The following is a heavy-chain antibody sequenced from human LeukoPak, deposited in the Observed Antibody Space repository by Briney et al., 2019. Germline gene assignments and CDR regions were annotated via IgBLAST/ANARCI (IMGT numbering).Heavy chain of an antibody. CDR3: ARGAGGPDY. CDR2: IYYSGST. D-gene: IGHD3-16*01. V-gene: IGHV4-59*01. CDR1: GGSISSYY. Sequence: SETLSLTCTVSGGSISSYYWSWIRQPPGKGLEWIGYIYYSGSTNYNPSLRSRVTISVDTSKNHFSLRMSSVTAADTAIYYCARGAGGPDYWGQGTLVTVSS. J-gene: IGHJ4*02.